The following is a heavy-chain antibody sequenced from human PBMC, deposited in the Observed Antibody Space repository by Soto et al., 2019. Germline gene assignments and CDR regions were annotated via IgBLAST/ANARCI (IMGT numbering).Heavy chain of an antibody. CDR3: AHLAVADPLTEPPGRTPQPFDY. Sequence: GSGPTLVNPTQTLTLTCTFSGFSLSTSGVGVGWIRQPPGKALEWLALIYWDDDERYSPSLKSRLTITKDTSKNQVVLTMTNMDPVDTATYYCAHLAVADPLTEPPGRTPQPFDYWGQGTLVTVSS. J-gene: IGHJ4*02. CDR1: GFSLSTSGVG. D-gene: IGHD6-19*01. V-gene: IGHV2-5*02. CDR2: IYWDDDE.